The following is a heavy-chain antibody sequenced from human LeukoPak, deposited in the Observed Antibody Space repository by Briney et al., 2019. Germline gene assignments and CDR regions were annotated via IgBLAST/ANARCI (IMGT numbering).Heavy chain of an antibody. CDR2: IYHSGST. CDR1: GGSISSGGYY. J-gene: IGHJ5*02. Sequence: SETLSLTCTVSGGSISSGGYYWSWIRQPPGKGLEWIGYIYHSGSTYYNPSLKSRVTISVDRSKNQFSLKLSSVTAADTAVYYCARVSGGYNWNYGRENWFDPWGQGTLVTVSS. D-gene: IGHD1-7*01. CDR3: ARVSGGYNWNYGRENWFDP. V-gene: IGHV4-30-2*01.